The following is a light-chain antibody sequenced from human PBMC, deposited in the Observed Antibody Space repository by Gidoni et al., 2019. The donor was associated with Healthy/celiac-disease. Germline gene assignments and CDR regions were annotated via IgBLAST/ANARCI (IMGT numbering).Light chain of an antibody. Sequence: DIQMTQSPSTLSASVGDRVTITCRPSQSISSWLAWYQQKPGKAPKLLIYDASSLESGVPSRFSGSGSGTEFTLTISSLQPDDFATYYCQQYNTMETFGQGTKVEIK. CDR1: QSISSW. CDR3: QQYNTMET. CDR2: DAS. V-gene: IGKV1-5*01. J-gene: IGKJ1*01.